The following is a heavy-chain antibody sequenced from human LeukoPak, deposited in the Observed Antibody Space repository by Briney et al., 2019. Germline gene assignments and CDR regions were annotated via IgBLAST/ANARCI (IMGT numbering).Heavy chain of an antibody. CDR3: ARLVWWFGY. J-gene: IGHJ4*02. CDR1: GFTFSNYW. CDR2: MKQGGSET. V-gene: IGHV3-7*01. Sequence: GGTLRLSCAASGFTFSNYWMSWVRQAPGKGLEWVASMKQGGSETYNVDPVKGRFTISRANAKNSLYLQMNSLRSEDTAVYYCARLVWWFGYWGQGTLVTVSS. D-gene: IGHD3-10*01.